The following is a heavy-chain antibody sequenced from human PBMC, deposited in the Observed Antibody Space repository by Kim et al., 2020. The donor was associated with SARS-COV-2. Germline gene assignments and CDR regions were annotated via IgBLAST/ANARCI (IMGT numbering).Heavy chain of an antibody. CDR2: IKSKTDGGTT. V-gene: IGHV3-15*01. J-gene: IGHJ4*02. CDR1: GFTFSNAW. Sequence: GGSLRLSCAASGFTFSNAWMSWVRQAPGKGLEWVGRIKSKTDGGTTDYAAPVKGRFTISRDDSKNTLYLQMNSLKTEDTAVYYCTTEFSDVPGQFDYWGQGTLVTVSS. D-gene: IGHD3-3*01. CDR3: TTEFSDVPGQFDY.